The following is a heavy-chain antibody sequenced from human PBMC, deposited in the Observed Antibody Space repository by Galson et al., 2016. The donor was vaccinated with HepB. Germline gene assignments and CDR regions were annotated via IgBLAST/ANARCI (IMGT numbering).Heavy chain of an antibody. CDR1: VFSFSSYA. V-gene: IGHV3-23*01. Sequence: SLRLSCAASVFSFSSYAMSWVRQAPGKGLEWVSAISGSGGSTYYADSVKGRFTISRDNSKKTLYLQMNSLRVDDTALYYCAKGAALHHVAVIAIPPYDFDSWGQGTLVTVSS. CDR3: AKGAALHHVAVIAIPPYDFDS. D-gene: IGHD2-21*01. J-gene: IGHJ4*02. CDR2: ISGSGGST.